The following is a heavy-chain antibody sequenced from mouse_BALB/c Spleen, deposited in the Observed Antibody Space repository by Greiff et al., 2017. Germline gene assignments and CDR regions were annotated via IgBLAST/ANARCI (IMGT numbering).Heavy chain of an antibody. Sequence: EVMLVESGGGLVQPGGSLKLSCAASGFTFSSYGMSWVRQTPDKRLELVATINSNGGSTYYPDSVKGRFTISRDNAKNTLYLQMSSLKSEDTAMYYCALITSLDDWGQGTTVTVSS. J-gene: IGHJ2*01. CDR3: ALITSLDD. V-gene: IGHV5-6-3*01. CDR1: GFTFSSYG. CDR2: INSNGGST. D-gene: IGHD1-3*01.